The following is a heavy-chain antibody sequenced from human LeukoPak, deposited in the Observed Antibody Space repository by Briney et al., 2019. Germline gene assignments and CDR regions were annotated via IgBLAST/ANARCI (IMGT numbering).Heavy chain of an antibody. CDR1: GFTFSSYW. J-gene: IGHJ6*02. CDR3: AKVGYCSGGSCYSVYYYYGMDV. Sequence: GGSLRLSCAASGFTFSSYWMHWVRQAPGKGLVWVSRINSDGSSTSYADSVKGRFTFSRDNSKNTLYLQMNSLRAEDTAVYYCAKVGYCSGGSCYSVYYYYGMDVWGQGTTVTVSS. CDR2: INSDGSST. D-gene: IGHD2-15*01. V-gene: IGHV3-74*01.